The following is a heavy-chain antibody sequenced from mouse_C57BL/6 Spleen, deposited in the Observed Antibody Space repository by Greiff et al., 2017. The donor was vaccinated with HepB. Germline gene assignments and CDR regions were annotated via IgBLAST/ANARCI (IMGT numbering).Heavy chain of an antibody. J-gene: IGHJ1*03. CDR1: GFTFSDAW. CDR2: IRNKANNHAT. D-gene: IGHD1-1*01. CDR3: TRPYGDFDWYFDV. V-gene: IGHV6-6*01. Sequence: EVKVVESGGGLVQPGGSMKLSCAASGFTFSDAWMDWVRQSPEKGLEWVAEIRNKANNHATYYAESVKGRFTISRDDSKSSVYLQMNSLRAEDTGIYYCTRPYGDFDWYFDVWGTGTTVTVSS.